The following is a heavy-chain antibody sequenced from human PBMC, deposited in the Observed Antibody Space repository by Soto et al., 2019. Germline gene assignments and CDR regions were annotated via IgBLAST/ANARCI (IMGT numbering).Heavy chain of an antibody. J-gene: IGHJ6*02. Sequence: ASVKVSCKASGYTFTSYDINWVRQATGQGLEWMGWMNPNSGNTGYAQKFQGRVTMTRNTSIRTAYMALSSLRSEYTAVYYCARMLVVAATNYYFYYGMDVWGQGTTVTVSS. CDR3: ARMLVVAATNYYFYYGMDV. V-gene: IGHV1-8*01. CDR2: MNPNSGNT. CDR1: GYTFTSYD. D-gene: IGHD2-15*01.